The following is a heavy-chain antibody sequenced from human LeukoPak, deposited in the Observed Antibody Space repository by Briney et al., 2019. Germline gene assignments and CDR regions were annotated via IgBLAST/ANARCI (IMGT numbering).Heavy chain of an antibody. Sequence: PGGSLRLSCAASGFTFSSYAMSWVRQAPGKGLEWVSTISVSGDNTYYADSVRGRFTISRDNSRNTLHLQMNSLRAEDTAFYYCAKGGSVGATTYFFDYWGQGTLVTVSS. V-gene: IGHV3-23*01. D-gene: IGHD1-26*01. CDR3: AKGGSVGATTYFFDY. CDR2: ISVSGDNT. CDR1: GFTFSSYA. J-gene: IGHJ4*02.